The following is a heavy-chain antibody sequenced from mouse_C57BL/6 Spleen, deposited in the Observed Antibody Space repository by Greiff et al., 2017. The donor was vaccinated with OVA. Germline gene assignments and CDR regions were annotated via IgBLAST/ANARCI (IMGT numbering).Heavy chain of an antibody. D-gene: IGHD3-2*01. CDR3: ARSPTARAPDY. Sequence: QLQLKQPGAELVKPGASVKLSCKASGYTFTSYWMHWVKQRPGQGLEWIGMIHPNIGSTNHNEKSKSKATLTVDKSSSTAYMQLSSLTAEDSAVYCCARSPTARAPDYWGKGTSVTVSS. V-gene: IGHV1-64*01. CDR2: IHPNIGST. J-gene: IGHJ4*01. CDR1: GYTFTSYW.